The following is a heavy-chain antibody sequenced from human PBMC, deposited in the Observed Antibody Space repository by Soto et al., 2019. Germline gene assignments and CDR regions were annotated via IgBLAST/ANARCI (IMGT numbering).Heavy chain of an antibody. Sequence: EVQLVESGGGLVQPGGSLRLSCAASGFAFGSSWMTWVRQAPGKGLEWVANIKGDGSAKSYLDSVRGRFTVSRDNAENSLFLQMNILRAEDTALYYCARDVSPGSGGYYLDAFDILGQGTMVTVSS. CDR2: IKGDGSAK. V-gene: IGHV3-7*05. J-gene: IGHJ3*02. D-gene: IGHD6-25*01. CDR3: ARDVSPGSGGYYLDAFDI. CDR1: GFAFGSSW.